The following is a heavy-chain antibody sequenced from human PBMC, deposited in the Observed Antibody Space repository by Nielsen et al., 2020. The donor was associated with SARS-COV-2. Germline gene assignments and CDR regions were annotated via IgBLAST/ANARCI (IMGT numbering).Heavy chain of an antibody. J-gene: IGHJ4*02. V-gene: IGHV3-74*01. Sequence: GESLKISCAASGFTFSSYWMYWVRQGPGKGLVWVSRINTDGSSTNYADSVKGRFTISRDNAKNSLYLQMNSLRIEDTALYYCASHGTFDHWGQGALVTVSS. CDR3: ASHGTFDH. CDR1: GFTFSSYW. D-gene: IGHD1-1*01. CDR2: INTDGSST.